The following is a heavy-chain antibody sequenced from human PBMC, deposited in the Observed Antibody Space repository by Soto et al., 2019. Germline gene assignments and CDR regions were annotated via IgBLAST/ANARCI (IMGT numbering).Heavy chain of an antibody. J-gene: IGHJ4*02. D-gene: IGHD5-12*01. CDR2: ITSSIVTV. Sequence: PGGSLRLSCAASGFTFTSYTMNWVRQAPGKGLEWVSYITSSIVTVNYADSVKGRFTISRDNAKNSLYLQMNSLRAEDTAVYYCAKSPGVVGTINGYFDYWGQGTLVTVSS. V-gene: IGHV3-48*04. CDR3: AKSPGVVGTINGYFDY. CDR1: GFTFTSYT.